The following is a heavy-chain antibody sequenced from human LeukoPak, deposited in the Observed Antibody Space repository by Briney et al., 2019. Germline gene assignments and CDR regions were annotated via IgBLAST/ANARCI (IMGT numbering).Heavy chain of an antibody. Sequence: GGSLRLSCAASGFTFSTYAMSWVRQAPGKGLEWVSHISGSGGSTYYADSVKGRFTISRDNSKNTLYLQMNSLRAEDTAVYYCARGAAGGSGGIDYWGQGTLVTVSS. V-gene: IGHV3-23*01. D-gene: IGHD6-13*01. CDR1: GFTFSTYA. J-gene: IGHJ4*02. CDR2: ISGSGGST. CDR3: ARGAAGGSGGIDY.